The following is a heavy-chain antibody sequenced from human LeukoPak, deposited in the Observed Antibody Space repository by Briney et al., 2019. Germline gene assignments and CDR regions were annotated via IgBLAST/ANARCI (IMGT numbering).Heavy chain of an antibody. V-gene: IGHV1-2*06. Sequence: ASVKVTCKASGYTFTHYFMHWVRQAPGQGLEWMGRINPNSGGTNYAQEFQGRVTMTRDTSISTAYMELNRLTSDDTAVYYCARWTTSGWQEPFDYWGQGTLVTVSS. D-gene: IGHD6-19*01. J-gene: IGHJ4*02. CDR2: INPNSGGT. CDR3: ARWTTSGWQEPFDY. CDR1: GYTFTHYF.